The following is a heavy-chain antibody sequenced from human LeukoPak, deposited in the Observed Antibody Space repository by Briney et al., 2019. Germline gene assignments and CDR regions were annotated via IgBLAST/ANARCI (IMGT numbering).Heavy chain of an antibody. D-gene: IGHD4-17*01. V-gene: IGHV3-74*01. CDR3: ARDRTTVTLFDY. CDR2: ISTDGSTT. Sequence: GGSLRLSCAASGFTFSSHWMHWVRQAPGKGLVWVSRISTDGSTTSYADSVKGRFTVSRDNAKNTVCLQMDSLRAEDTAVYYCARDRTTVTLFDYWGQGTLATVS. J-gene: IGHJ4*02. CDR1: GFTFSSHW.